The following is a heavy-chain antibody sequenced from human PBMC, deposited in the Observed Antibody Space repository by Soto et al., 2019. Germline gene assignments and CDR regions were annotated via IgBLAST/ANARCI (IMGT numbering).Heavy chain of an antibody. J-gene: IGHJ6*02. CDR2: ISYDGSNK. Sequence: QVQLVESGGGVVQPGRSLRLSCAASGFTFSSYAMHWVRQAPGKGLEWVAVISYDGSNKYYADSVKGRFTISRDNSKNTLYLQMNSLRDEDTAVYYCARDTYYDFWSGSKLYYYYGMDVWGQGTTVTVSS. CDR1: GFTFSSYA. V-gene: IGHV3-30-3*01. D-gene: IGHD3-3*01. CDR3: ARDTYYDFWSGSKLYYYYGMDV.